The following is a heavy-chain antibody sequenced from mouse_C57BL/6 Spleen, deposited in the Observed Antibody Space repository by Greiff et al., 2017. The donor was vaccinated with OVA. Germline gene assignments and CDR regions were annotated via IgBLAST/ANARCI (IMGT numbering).Heavy chain of an antibody. Sequence: QVQLKQPGAELVKPGASVKLSCKASGYTFTSYWMQWVKQRPGQGLEWIGEIDPSDSYTNYNQKFKGKATLTVDTSSSTAYMQLSSLTSEDSAVYYCARGAGTGAYWGQGTLVTVSA. J-gene: IGHJ3*01. V-gene: IGHV1-50*01. CDR2: IDPSDSYT. CDR1: GYTFTSYW. D-gene: IGHD4-1*01. CDR3: ARGAGTGAY.